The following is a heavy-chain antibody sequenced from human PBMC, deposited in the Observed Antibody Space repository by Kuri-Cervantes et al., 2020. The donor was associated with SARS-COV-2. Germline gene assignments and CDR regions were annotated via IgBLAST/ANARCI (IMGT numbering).Heavy chain of an antibody. J-gene: IGHJ6*02. D-gene: IGHD3-22*01. CDR1: GYTFTSYA. Sequence: ASVKVSCKASGYTFTSYAMHWVRQAPGQRLEWMGWINAGNGNTKYSQKFQGRVTITRDTSASTAYMELSSLRSEDTAVYYCAREYYASSGYYYYYYYGMDVWGQGTTVTVSS. CDR2: INAGNGNT. CDR3: AREYYASSGYYYYYYYGMDV. V-gene: IGHV1-3*01.